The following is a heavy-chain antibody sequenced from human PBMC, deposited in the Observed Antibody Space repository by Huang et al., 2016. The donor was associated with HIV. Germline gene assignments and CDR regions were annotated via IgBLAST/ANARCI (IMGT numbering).Heavy chain of an antibody. CDR1: GFSISSYW. V-gene: IGHV3-74*01. CDR2: MYSDGSST. J-gene: IGHJ4*02. D-gene: IGHD3-22*01. Sequence: EVQLVESGGGLVQPGGSLRLSCAASGFSISSYWMHWVRQAPGKGRVWVSRMYSDGSSTSYADSVKGRFTISRDNAKNTLYLQMNSLRAEDTAVYYCARDPRIQSWLNFFDYWGQGTLVSVSS. CDR3: ARDPRIQSWLNFFDY.